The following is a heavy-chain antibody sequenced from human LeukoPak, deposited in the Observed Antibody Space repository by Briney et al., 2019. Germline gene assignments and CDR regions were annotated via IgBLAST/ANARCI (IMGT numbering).Heavy chain of an antibody. V-gene: IGHV3-30*04. CDR2: ISYDGSNK. Sequence: PGGSLRLSCAASGFTFSTYPMHWVRQAPGKGLEWVALISYDGSNKYYADSVKGRVTISRDNSKNTLYLQMNSLRAEDTAVYYCANLELGSGTEFDYWGQGTLVTVSS. CDR3: ANLELGSGTEFDY. D-gene: IGHD3-3*01. J-gene: IGHJ4*02. CDR1: GFTFSTYP.